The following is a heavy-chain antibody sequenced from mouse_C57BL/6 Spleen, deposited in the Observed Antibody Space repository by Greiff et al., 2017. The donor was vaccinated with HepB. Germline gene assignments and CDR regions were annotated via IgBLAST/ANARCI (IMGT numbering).Heavy chain of an antibody. D-gene: IGHD1-1*01. CDR3: ARRGGSSPYWYFDV. J-gene: IGHJ1*03. CDR2: ISYDGSN. CDR1: GYSITSGYY. Sequence: VQLKESGPGLVKPSQSLSLTCSVTGYSITSGYYWNWIRQFPGNKLEWMGYISYDGSNNYNPSLKNRISITRDTSKNQFFLKLNSVTTEDTATYYCARRGGSSPYWYFDVWGTGTTVTVSS. V-gene: IGHV3-6*01.